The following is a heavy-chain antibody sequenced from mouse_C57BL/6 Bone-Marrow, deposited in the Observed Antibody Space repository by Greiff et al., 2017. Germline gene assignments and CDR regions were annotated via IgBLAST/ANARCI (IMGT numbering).Heavy chain of an antibody. Sequence: QVQLQQPGAELVRPGSSVKLSCKASGYTFTSYWMDWVKQRPGQGLEWIGNIYPSDSETHYNQKFKDKATLTVDKSSSTAYTQLSSLTSEDSAVYYCAREGGLRGGFAYWGQGTLVTVSA. V-gene: IGHV1-61*01. CDR1: GYTFTSYW. J-gene: IGHJ3*01. CDR2: IYPSDSET. D-gene: IGHD2-4*01. CDR3: AREGGLRGGFAY.